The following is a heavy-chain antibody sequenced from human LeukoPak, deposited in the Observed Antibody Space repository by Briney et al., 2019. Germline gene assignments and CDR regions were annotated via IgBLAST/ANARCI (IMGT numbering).Heavy chain of an antibody. CDR2: MNPNSGNT. CDR3: ARVYRQLRPYYFDY. V-gene: IGHV1-8*01. Sequence: ASVKVSCKASGCTFTSYDINWVRQATGQGLEWMGWMNPNSGNTGYARKFQGRVTMTRNTSISTAYMELSSLRSEDTAVYYCARVYRQLRPYYFDYWGQGTLVTVSS. D-gene: IGHD4-23*01. J-gene: IGHJ4*02. CDR1: GCTFTSYD.